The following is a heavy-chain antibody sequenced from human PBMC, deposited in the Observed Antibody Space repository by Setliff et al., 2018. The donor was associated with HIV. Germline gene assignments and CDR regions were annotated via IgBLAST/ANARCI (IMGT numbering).Heavy chain of an antibody. D-gene: IGHD1-26*01. CDR2: IKQDGSEI. J-gene: IGHJ4*02. CDR1: GFTFSNYW. CDR3: AKDRSGSYSFARD. V-gene: IGHV3-7*03. Sequence: GGSLRLSCAASGFTFSNYWMDWVRQAPGKGLEWVATIKQDGSEIYYMDSVKGRFTISRDNARTSLYLEMSSLRDEDTAVYYCAKDRSGSYSFARDWGQGTLVTVSS.